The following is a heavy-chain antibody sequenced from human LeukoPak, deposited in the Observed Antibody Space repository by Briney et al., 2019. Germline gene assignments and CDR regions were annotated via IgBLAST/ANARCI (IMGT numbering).Heavy chain of an antibody. Sequence: SETLSLTCTVSGGSISSYYWNWIRQPPGKGLEWIGYIYYSGSTHYNPSLKSRVTISLDTSKNQFSLKLTSVTAADTAVYFCARDLDGSRNWFDPWGQGTLVTVSS. V-gene: IGHV4-59*01. CDR3: ARDLDGSRNWFDP. CDR2: IYYSGST. J-gene: IGHJ5*02. CDR1: GGSISSYY. D-gene: IGHD6-13*01.